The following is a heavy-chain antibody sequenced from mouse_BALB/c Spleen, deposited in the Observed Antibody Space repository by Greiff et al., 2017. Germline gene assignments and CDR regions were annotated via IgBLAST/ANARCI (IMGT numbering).Heavy chain of an antibody. CDR2: ISSGGSYT. J-gene: IGHJ3*01. CDR1: GFTFSSYA. Sequence: EVMLVESGGGLVKPGGSLKLSCAASGFTFSSYAMSWVRQTPEKRLEWVATISSGGSYTYYPDSVKGRFTISRDNAKNTLYLQMSSLRSEDTAMYYCARLRGFAYWGQGTLVTVSA. CDR3: ARLRGFAY. V-gene: IGHV5-9-1*01.